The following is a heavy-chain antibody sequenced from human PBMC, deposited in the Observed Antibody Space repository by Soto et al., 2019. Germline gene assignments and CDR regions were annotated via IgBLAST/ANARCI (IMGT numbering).Heavy chain of an antibody. CDR1: GGSISSGCDY. V-gene: IGHV4-31*03. Sequence: PSETLSLTCTVSGGSISSGCDYWSWIRQHPGKGLEWIGYIYYSGSTYYNPSLKSRVTISVDTSKNQFSLKLSSVTAADTAVYYCARDSGRSGYPLDYWGQGTLVTVSS. J-gene: IGHJ4*02. CDR3: ARDSGRSGYPLDY. D-gene: IGHD3-3*01. CDR2: IYYSGST.